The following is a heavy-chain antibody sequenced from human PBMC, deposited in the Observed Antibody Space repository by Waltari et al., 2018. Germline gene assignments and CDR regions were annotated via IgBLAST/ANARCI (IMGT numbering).Heavy chain of an antibody. CDR1: VYSFTTYA. CDR3: AREVVPAAKIVVNWFDP. CDR2: ITTNTENP. D-gene: IGHD2-2*01. V-gene: IGHV7-4-1*02. J-gene: IGHJ5*02. Sequence: QVLLVQSGSEWKKPGASVKVSCKAYVYSFTTYAINWGRQAPGQGLELMGWITTNTENPTYTQGFTRRFVFSLDTSVSTAYLQINDLKAEDTAIYYCAREVVPAAKIVVNWFDPWGQGTQVTVSS.